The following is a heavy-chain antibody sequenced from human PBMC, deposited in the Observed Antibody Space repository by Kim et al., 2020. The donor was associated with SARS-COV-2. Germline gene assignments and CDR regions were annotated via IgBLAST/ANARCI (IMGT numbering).Heavy chain of an antibody. J-gene: IGHJ6*02. Sequence: GDSTCYADSEKGRSTISRDNSKNTLYLQMNSLRAEDTAVYYCARLPYGMDVWGQGTTVTVSS. CDR2: GDST. V-gene: IGHV3-53*01. CDR3: ARLPYGMDV.